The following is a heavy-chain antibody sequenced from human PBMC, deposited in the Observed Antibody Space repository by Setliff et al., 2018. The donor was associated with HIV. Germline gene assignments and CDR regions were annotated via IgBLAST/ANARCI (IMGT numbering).Heavy chain of an antibody. CDR3: ARGARLLTGYADRWDYYYMRI. J-gene: IGHJ6*03. D-gene: IGHD2-8*01. CDR1: GGSISSYY. V-gene: IGHV4-4*08. Sequence: SETLSLTCSVSGGSISSYYWSWIRQPPGKGLEWIGYIYTSESSNYNPSLKSRVTFSVDTSKEQFSLKLSSVTAADTAVYYCARGARLLTGYADRWDYYYMRIWGKGTTVTVSS. CDR2: IYTSESS.